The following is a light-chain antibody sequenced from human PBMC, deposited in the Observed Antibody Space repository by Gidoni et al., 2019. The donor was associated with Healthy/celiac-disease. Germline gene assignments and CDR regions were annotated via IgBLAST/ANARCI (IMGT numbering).Light chain of an antibody. Sequence: EILLTQSPGTLSLSPGERATLSCRASQSVSSSYLAWYQQKPGQAPRLLIYGAASRATGIPVRFGGSGSGTDFTLTISRLEPEDFAVYYCQQYGSSPGYTFGQXTKLEIK. V-gene: IGKV3-20*01. J-gene: IGKJ2*01. CDR2: GAA. CDR1: QSVSSSY. CDR3: QQYGSSPGYT.